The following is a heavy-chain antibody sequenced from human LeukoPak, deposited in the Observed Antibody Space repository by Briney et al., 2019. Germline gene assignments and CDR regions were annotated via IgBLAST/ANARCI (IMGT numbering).Heavy chain of an antibody. CDR2: ISGTGSNT. Sequence: PGGSLRLSCAAYGFSFSSYGMSWVRQAPGKGLEWVSSISGTGSNTYYAHSVKGRFTISRDYSKNTLYLQMNSLRAEDTAVYYCAKSDYYDSSGYYMYYFGYWGQGTLVTVSS. D-gene: IGHD3-22*01. CDR1: GFSFSSYG. J-gene: IGHJ4*02. CDR3: AKSDYYDSSGYYMYYFGY. V-gene: IGHV3-23*01.